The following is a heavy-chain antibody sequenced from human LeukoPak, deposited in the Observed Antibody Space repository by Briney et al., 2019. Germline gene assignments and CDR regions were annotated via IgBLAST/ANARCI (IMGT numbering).Heavy chain of an antibody. CDR3: ARVRVYSGYDCFDY. CDR1: GFTVSSNY. J-gene: IGHJ4*02. CDR2: IYSGDST. D-gene: IGHD5-12*01. V-gene: IGHV3-66*01. Sequence: GGSLRLSCAASGFTVSSNYMSRVRQAPGKGLEWVSVIYSGDSTYYTDSVKGRFTVSRDNSKNTLYLQMNSLRAEDTAVYYCARVRVYSGYDCFDYWGQGTLVTVSS.